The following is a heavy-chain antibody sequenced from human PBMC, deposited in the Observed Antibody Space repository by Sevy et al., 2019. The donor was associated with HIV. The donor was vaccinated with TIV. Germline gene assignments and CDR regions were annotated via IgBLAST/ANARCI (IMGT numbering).Heavy chain of an antibody. CDR3: ARDHVVVEPLANYGMDV. V-gene: IGHV3-11*01. J-gene: IGHJ6*02. CDR2: ISSRGSTI. Sequence: GGSLRLSCAASGFIFSDFYMSWVRQAPGKGLEWISYISSRGSTIYYAASVKGRFTTSRDNAKNSLYLQMNSLTAEDTAVYYCARDHVVVEPLANYGMDVWGQGTTVIVSS. CDR1: GFIFSDFY. D-gene: IGHD2-2*01.